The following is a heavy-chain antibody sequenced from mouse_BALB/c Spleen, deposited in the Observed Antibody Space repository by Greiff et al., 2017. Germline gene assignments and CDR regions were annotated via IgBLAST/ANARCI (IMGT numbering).Heavy chain of an antibody. J-gene: IGHJ2*01. D-gene: IGHD1-1*01. CDR3: ARHDYYGSSYYFDY. V-gene: IGHV5-12-1*01. CDR1: GFAFSSYD. CDR2: ISSGGGST. Sequence: EVKLVESGGGLVQPGGSLKLSCAASGFAFSSYDMSWVRQTPEKRLEWVAYISSGGGSTYYPDTVKGRFTISRDNAKNTLYLQMSSLKSEDTAMYYCARHDYYGSSYYFDYWGQGTTLTVSS.